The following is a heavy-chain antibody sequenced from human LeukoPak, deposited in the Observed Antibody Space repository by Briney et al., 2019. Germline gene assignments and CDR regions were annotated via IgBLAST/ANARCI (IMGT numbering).Heavy chain of an antibody. CDR2: INHSGST. Sequence: GSLRLSCAASGFTFSSYSMNWVRQPPGKGLEWIGEINHSGSTNYNPSLKSRVTISVDTSKNQFSLKLSSVTAADTAVYYCARTYYYGSGSYSYWGQGTLVTVSS. CDR1: GFTFSSYS. J-gene: IGHJ4*02. V-gene: IGHV4-34*01. D-gene: IGHD3-10*01. CDR3: ARTYYYGSGSYSY.